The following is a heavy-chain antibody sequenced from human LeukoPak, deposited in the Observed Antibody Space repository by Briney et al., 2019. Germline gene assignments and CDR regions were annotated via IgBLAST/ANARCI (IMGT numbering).Heavy chain of an antibody. Sequence: PSETLSLTCTVSGGSISSYYWSWIRQPPGKGLEWIGYIYYSGSTNYNPSLKSRVTISVDTSKNQFSLKLSSVTAADTAVYYCARDGRDSYGDNDAFDIWGQGTMVTVSS. D-gene: IGHD5-18*01. CDR3: ARDGRDSYGDNDAFDI. J-gene: IGHJ3*02. CDR2: IYYSGST. V-gene: IGHV4-59*01. CDR1: GGSISSYY.